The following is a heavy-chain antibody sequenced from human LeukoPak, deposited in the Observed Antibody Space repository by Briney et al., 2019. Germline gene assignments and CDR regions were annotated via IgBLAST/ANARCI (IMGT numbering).Heavy chain of an antibody. V-gene: IGHV3-48*03. Sequence: PGGSLRLSCAASGFTFSSYEMNWVRQAPGKGLEWVSYISSSGSTICYADSVKGRFTISRDNAKNSLYLQMNSLRAEDTAVYYCASMILWFGESFDYWGQGTLVTVSS. CDR3: ASMILWFGESFDY. J-gene: IGHJ4*02. D-gene: IGHD3-10*01. CDR2: ISSSGSTI. CDR1: GFTFSSYE.